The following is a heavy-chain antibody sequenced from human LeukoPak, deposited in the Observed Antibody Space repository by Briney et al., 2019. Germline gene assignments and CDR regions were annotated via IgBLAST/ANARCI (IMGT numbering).Heavy chain of an antibody. CDR3: ADIKFYDLNMWLDL. D-gene: IGHD3-16*01. V-gene: IGHV1-69*10. Sequence: SVKVSCKASGGRLSAPAINWVRQAPGQGLEWMAGLIPLSGIVKYAQRWQGRVTISADKSTGTAHMELSSLKSEDTAIYYCADIKFYDLNMWLDLWGQGTLVSVSS. J-gene: IGHJ5*02. CDR1: GGRLSAPA. CDR2: LIPLSGIV.